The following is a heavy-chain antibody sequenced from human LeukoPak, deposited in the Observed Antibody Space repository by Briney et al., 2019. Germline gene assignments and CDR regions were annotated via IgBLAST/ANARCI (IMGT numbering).Heavy chain of an antibody. CDR3: ARGLYSSSWFDY. CDR2: IYSGGST. J-gene: IGHJ4*02. CDR1: GFTFSSYS. D-gene: IGHD6-13*01. Sequence: GGSLRLSCAASGFTFSSYSMNWVRQAPGKGLEWVSVIYSGGSTYYADSVKGRFTISRDNSKNTLYLQMNGLRAEDTAVYYCARGLYSSSWFDYWGQGTLVTVSS. V-gene: IGHV3-53*01.